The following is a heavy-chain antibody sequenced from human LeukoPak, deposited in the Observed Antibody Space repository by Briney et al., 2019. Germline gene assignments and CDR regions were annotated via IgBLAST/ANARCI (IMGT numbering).Heavy chain of an antibody. J-gene: IGHJ6*02. CDR3: AKSGGYYPYGMDV. D-gene: IGHD4-23*01. CDR2: ISGSGGST. Sequence: GGSLRLSCAASGFTFSSYAMSWVRQAPGKGLEWVSAISGSGGSTYYADSVKGRFTVSRDNSKNTLYLQMNSLRAEDTAVYYCAKSGGYYPYGMDVWGQGTTVTVSS. CDR1: GFTFSSYA. V-gene: IGHV3-23*01.